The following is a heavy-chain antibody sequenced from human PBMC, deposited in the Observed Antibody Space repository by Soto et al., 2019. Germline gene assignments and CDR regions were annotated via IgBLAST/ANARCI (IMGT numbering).Heavy chain of an antibody. CDR1: GFTFSSYW. D-gene: IGHD2-21*01. V-gene: IGHV3-74*01. CDR3: AGVGMWWAGAFDI. J-gene: IGHJ3*02. Sequence: GGSLRLSCAASGFTFSSYWMYWVRQAPGKGLVWVSRINSDGSSTNYADSVKGRFTISRDNAKNTLYLQMNSVRAEDTAVYYSAGVGMWWAGAFDIWGQGKMVTV. CDR2: INSDGSST.